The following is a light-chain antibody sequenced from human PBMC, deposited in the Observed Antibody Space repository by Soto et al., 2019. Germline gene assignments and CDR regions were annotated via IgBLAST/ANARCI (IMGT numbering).Light chain of an antibody. CDR2: KAS. V-gene: IGKV1-5*03. Sequence: DIQMTQSPSTLSASVGDRVTITCRASQSISSWLAWYQQKPGKAPKLLIYKASSLESGVPSRFSGSGSGTEFTLTISSLQPDDFATYYCQQYNNTLGQGTKLEIK. CDR1: QSISSW. CDR3: QQYNNT. J-gene: IGKJ2*01.